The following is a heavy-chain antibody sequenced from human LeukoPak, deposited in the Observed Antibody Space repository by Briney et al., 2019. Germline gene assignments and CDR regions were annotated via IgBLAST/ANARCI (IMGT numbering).Heavy chain of an antibody. V-gene: IGHV4-59*01. CDR2: IYYSGST. D-gene: IGHD5-18*01. CDR1: GGSFSGYY. J-gene: IGHJ6*02. CDR3: ARVSPAFVDTAMGLYYYGTDV. Sequence: PSETLSLTCAVYGGSFSGYYWSWIRQPPGKGLEWIGYIYYSGSTNYNPSLKSRVTISVDTSKNQFSLKLSSVTAADTAVYYCARVSPAFVDTAMGLYYYGTDVWGQGTTVTVSS.